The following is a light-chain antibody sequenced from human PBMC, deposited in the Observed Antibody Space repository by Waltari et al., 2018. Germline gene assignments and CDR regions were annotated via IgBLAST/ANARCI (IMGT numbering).Light chain of an antibody. Sequence: QSALTQPASVSGSPGQSITISCSGTDSDVGAYDFVSWYQQHPGKAPHLIIYEVSNLTSGMSNRFSASKSGNTASLTISGLQAEDVADYYCSSYTTSSAPGVFGTGTRVTVL. V-gene: IGLV2-14*01. CDR1: DSDVGAYDF. CDR3: SSYTTSSAPGV. J-gene: IGLJ1*01. CDR2: EVS.